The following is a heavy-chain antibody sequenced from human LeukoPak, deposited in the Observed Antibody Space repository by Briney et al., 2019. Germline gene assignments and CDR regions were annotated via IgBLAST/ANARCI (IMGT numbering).Heavy chain of an antibody. Sequence: QTGGSLRLSCAASGFTLSAYSINWVRQAPGKGLEWIAYMSSSMNTIYYADAVKGRFTISRDNSKNTLYLQMNSLRAEDTAVYYCARDLTVWSSSWYTPDYYYGMDVWGQGTTVTVSS. CDR1: GFTLSAYS. CDR2: MSSSMNTI. V-gene: IGHV3-48*01. D-gene: IGHD6-13*01. J-gene: IGHJ6*02. CDR3: ARDLTVWSSSWYTPDYYYGMDV.